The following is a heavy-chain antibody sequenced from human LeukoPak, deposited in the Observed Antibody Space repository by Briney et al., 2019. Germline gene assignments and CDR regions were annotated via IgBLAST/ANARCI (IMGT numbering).Heavy chain of an antibody. CDR1: GFTFSNAW. CDR2: IKRKTDGGTT. Sequence: PGGSLRLSCEASGFTFSNAWMTWVRQAPGKGLEWVGCIKRKTDGGTTDSAAPVEGRFTISRDDSKNMLYLQMNSLTTEDTALYYCTTEGYTYGYHSFDIWGQGTMVTVSS. CDR3: TTEGYTYGYHSFDI. D-gene: IGHD5-18*01. J-gene: IGHJ3*02. V-gene: IGHV3-15*01.